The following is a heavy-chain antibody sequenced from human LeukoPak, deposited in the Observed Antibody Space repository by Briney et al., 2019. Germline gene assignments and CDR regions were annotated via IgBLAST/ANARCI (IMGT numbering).Heavy chain of an antibody. Sequence: ASVKVSCKASGYTFTSYDINWVRQATGQGLEWMGWMNPNSGNTGYAQKFQGRVTMTRNTSISTAYMELSSLRSDDTAVYYCARAPPLLRYFDWRPTIYYYYYYMDVWGKGTTVTISS. V-gene: IGHV1-8*01. D-gene: IGHD3-9*01. J-gene: IGHJ6*03. CDR2: MNPNSGNT. CDR3: ARAPPLLRYFDWRPTIYYYYYYMDV. CDR1: GYTFTSYD.